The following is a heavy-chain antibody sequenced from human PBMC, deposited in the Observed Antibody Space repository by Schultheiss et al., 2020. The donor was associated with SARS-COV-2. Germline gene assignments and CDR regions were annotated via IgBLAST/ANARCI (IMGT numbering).Heavy chain of an antibody. CDR3: ARALYYYDSSGYYTDNGVDY. V-gene: IGHV3-53*01. Sequence: GGSLRLSCAASGFTVSSNYMSWVRQAPGKGLEWVSVIYSGGSTYYADSVKGRFTISRDNAKNSLYLQMNSLRAEDTAVYYCARALYYYDSSGYYTDNGVDYWGQGTLVTVSS. J-gene: IGHJ4*02. CDR1: GFTVSSNY. D-gene: IGHD3-22*01. CDR2: IYSGGST.